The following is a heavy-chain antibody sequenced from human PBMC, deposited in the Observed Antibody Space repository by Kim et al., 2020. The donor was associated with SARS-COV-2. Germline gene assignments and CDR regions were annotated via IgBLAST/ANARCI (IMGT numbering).Heavy chain of an antibody. CDR3: ARDPGGITMIVVVNYYYGMDV. J-gene: IGHJ6*02. CDR1: GFTFSSYG. D-gene: IGHD3-22*01. Sequence: GGSLRLSCAASGFTFSSYGMHWVRQAPGKGLEWVAVIWYDGSNKYYEDSVKGRFTISRDNSKNTLYLQMNSLRAEDTAVYYCARDPGGITMIVVVNYYYGMDVWGQGTTVTGSS. CDR2: IWYDGSNK. V-gene: IGHV3-33*08.